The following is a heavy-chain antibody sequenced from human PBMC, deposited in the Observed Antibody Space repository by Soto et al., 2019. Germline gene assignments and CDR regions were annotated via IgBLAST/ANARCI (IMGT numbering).Heavy chain of an antibody. J-gene: IGHJ4*02. CDR2: MWSDGIKK. Sequence: QVQLAEFGGGEVQPGRSLRLSCVASGFSFSSYGMYWVRQAPGKGLEWVANMWSDGIKKDYAESVRGRFTISRDNFLNTLYMQMDSLRVEDTAVYYCARERRPSNDGRDYSFEHWGQGTLVTVSS. D-gene: IGHD2-21*01. CDR3: ARERRPSNDGRDYSFEH. CDR1: GFSFSSYG. V-gene: IGHV3-33*01.